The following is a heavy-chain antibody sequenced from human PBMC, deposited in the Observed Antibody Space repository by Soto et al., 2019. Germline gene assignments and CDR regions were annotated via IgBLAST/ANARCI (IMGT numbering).Heavy chain of an antibody. Sequence: QVQLVQSGAEVRKPGASVKVSCKASGYMFTDYYIHWVRHAPGQVLEWLGMISPRCGGTTYTQRFQGRVAMTRDTSTSTGYMELSSLRPEETAVYFCGRDSGDYYDDSHRPYNAFDKLGQRTLVTVSS. CDR3: GRDSGDYYDDSHRPYNAFDK. CDR2: ISPRCGGT. J-gene: IGHJ3*02. D-gene: IGHD3-22*01. CDR1: GYMFTDYY. V-gene: IGHV1-46*03.